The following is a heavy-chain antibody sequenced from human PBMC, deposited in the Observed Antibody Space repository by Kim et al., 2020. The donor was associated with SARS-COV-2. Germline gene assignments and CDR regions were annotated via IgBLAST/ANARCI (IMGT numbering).Heavy chain of an antibody. J-gene: IGHJ5*02. V-gene: IGHV1-18*01. D-gene: IGHD1-7*01. CDR3: ARPAITGTTSTDWFDP. CDR2: ISAYNGNT. CDR1: GYTFTSYG. Sequence: ASVKVSCKASGYTFTSYGISWVRQAPGQGLEWMGWISAYNGNTNYAQKLQGRVTMTTDTSTSTAYMELRSLRSDDTAVYYCARPAITGTTSTDWFDPWGQGTLVTVSS.